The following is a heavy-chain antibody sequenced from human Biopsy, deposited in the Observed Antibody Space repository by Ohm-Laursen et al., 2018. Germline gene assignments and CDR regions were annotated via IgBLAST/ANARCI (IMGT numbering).Heavy chain of an antibody. J-gene: IGHJ4*02. V-gene: IGHV4-31*03. CDR1: GVSISVDGYY. CDR2: IYHSGTT. D-gene: IGHD1-26*01. Sequence: TLSLTCTVSGVSISVDGYYWAWIRQLPGKGLDWIGYIYHSGTTSYNPSLKSRLTMSVDTSKNEFSLRLRSVTAADTAVYFCATFRASWDTTQGGNYWGQGTLVTVSS. CDR3: ATFRASWDTTQGGNY.